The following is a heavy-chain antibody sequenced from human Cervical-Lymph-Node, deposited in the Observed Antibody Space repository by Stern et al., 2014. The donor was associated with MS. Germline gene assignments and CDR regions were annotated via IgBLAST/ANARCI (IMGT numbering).Heavy chain of an antibody. CDR1: GFKFSIYW. J-gene: IGHJ4*02. CDR3: ARQTTAWASDV. D-gene: IGHD1-14*01. Sequence: EMPLVESGAELIRPGESLKISCKGSGFKFSIYWIAWVRQLPGKGLEWMGIIYPGDSETRYSPSFQGQVTMSADKSTSTAYLQWSSLNASDTAMYFCARQTTAWASDVWGQGTLVTVSS. V-gene: IGHV5-51*01. CDR2: IYPGDSET.